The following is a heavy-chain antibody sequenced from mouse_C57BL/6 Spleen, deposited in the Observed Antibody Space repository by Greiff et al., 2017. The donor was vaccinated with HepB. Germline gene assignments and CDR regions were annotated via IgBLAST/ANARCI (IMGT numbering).Heavy chain of an antibody. Sequence: VQLQQSGPELVKPGASVKISCKASGYAFSSSWMNWVKQRPGKGLEWIGLIYPGDGDTNYNGKFKGKATLTADKSSSTAYMQLSSLTSEDSAVYFCACHIPPVAYWGQGTTLTVSS. CDR1: GYAFSSSW. D-gene: IGHD1-1*02. CDR3: ACHIPPVAY. CDR2: IYPGDGDT. J-gene: IGHJ2*01. V-gene: IGHV1-82*01.